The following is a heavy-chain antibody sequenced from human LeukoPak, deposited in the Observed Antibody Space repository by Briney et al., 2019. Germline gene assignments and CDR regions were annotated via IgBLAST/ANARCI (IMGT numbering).Heavy chain of an antibody. Sequence: PGRPLRLSCAASGFTFRDYGIHWVRQAPGKGLEYVSAISSSGNTISYADSVKGRFTISRDNAKNSLYLQVISLRAEDTAVYYCARGPSIAARYDAFDIWGQGTMVTVSS. CDR2: ISSSGNTI. CDR3: ARGPSIAARYDAFDI. J-gene: IGHJ3*02. V-gene: IGHV3-48*04. D-gene: IGHD6-6*01. CDR1: GFTFRDYG.